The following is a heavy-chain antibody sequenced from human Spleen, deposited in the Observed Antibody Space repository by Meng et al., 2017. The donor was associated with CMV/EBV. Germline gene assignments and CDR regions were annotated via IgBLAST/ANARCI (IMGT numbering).Heavy chain of an antibody. CDR3: ARNAVGGRQIKPYYFDY. D-gene: IGHD4-23*01. J-gene: IGHJ4*02. CDR2: ISAYNGNT. CDR1: GYTFTSYG. V-gene: IGHV1-18*01. Sequence: VQVVESGAEVKKPGVSVKVSCKASGYTFTSYGISWVRQAPGQGLEWMGWISAYNGNTNYAQKLQGRVTMTTDTSTSTAYMELRSLRSDDTAVYYCARNAVGGRQIKPYYFDYWGQGTLVTVSS.